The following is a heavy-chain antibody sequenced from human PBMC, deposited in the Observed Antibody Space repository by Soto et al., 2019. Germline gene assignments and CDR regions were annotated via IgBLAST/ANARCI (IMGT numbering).Heavy chain of an antibody. V-gene: IGHV4-31*03. Sequence: QVPLQESGPGLVKPSQTLSLTCSVSGDSISSGGYYWNWIRQLPGKGLEWIGYTSYSGSTYYNPSLNSRATISVDTSKNQFSLKLTSVTAADTAVYYCARDEGAQFDWYFDLWGRGTLVTVSS. CDR2: TSYSGST. CDR3: ARDEGAQFDWYFDL. CDR1: GDSISSGGYY. J-gene: IGHJ2*01.